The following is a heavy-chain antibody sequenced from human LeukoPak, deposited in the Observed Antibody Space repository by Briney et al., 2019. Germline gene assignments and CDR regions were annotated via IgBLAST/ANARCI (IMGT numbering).Heavy chain of an antibody. Sequence: PSETLSLTCTVSGGSISSYYWSWIRQPPGKGLEWIGYIYYSGSTNYNPSLKSRVTISVGTSKNQFSLKLSSVTAADTAVYYCARRFRDYDILTGYYPGGWFDPWGQGTLVTVSS. D-gene: IGHD3-9*01. CDR1: GGSISSYY. CDR2: IYYSGST. J-gene: IGHJ5*02. CDR3: ARRFRDYDILTGYYPGGWFDP. V-gene: IGHV4-59*01.